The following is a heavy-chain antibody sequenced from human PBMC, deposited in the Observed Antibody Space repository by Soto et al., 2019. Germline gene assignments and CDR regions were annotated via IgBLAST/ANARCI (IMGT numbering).Heavy chain of an antibody. Sequence: SETLSLTCTVSGGSISNRDYYWGWIRQPPGMGLEWIGSIYYSGSTYYNPSLKSRVTISVDTSKNQVSLKLRSATAADTAVYYCARLYCGGGSCYSPPAYFQRWGQGTLVTVSS. D-gene: IGHD2-15*01. V-gene: IGHV4-39*01. CDR1: GGSISNRDYY. CDR3: ARLYCGGGSCYSPPAYFQR. J-gene: IGHJ1*01. CDR2: IYYSGST.